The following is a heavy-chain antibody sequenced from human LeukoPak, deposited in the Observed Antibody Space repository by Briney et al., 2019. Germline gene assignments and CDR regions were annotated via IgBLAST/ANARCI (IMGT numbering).Heavy chain of an antibody. CDR3: AREDSSSWTRAFDI. Sequence: PSQTLSLTCTVSGGSISSGGYYWSWIRPPPGKGLEWIGYIYHSGSTYYNPSLKSRVTISVDRSKNQFSLKLSSVTAADTAVYYCAREDSSSWTRAFDIWGQGTMVTVSS. CDR2: IYHSGST. J-gene: IGHJ3*02. CDR1: GGSISSGGYY. V-gene: IGHV4-30-2*01. D-gene: IGHD6-13*01.